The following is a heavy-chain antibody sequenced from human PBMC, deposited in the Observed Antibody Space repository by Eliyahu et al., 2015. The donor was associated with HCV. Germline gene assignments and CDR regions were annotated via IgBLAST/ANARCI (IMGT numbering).Heavy chain of an antibody. Sequence: EVQLVESGGGLVKPGGSLXLXCAASGFTFXXAWMSWVRQAPGKGLEWIGRIKSKTDGGTTDYAPSVKGRFTISRDDSKSTLYLQMNSLKTEDTAVYYCTTGAPGGFDYYLDVWGQGTTVTVSS. V-gene: IGHV3-15*01. CDR1: GFTFXXAW. CDR2: IKSKTDGGTT. J-gene: IGHJ6*03. CDR3: TTGAPGGFDYYLDV. D-gene: IGHD3-10*01.